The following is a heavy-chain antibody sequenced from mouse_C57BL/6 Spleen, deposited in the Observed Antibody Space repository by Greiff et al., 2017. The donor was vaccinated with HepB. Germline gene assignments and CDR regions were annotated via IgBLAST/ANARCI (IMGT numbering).Heavy chain of an antibody. Sequence: QVQLQQSGPELVKPGASVKISCKASGYAFSSSWMNWVKQRPGKGLEWIGRIYPGDGDTNYNGKFKGKATLTADKSSSTAYMQLSSLTSEDSAVCGCARQLKAMDYWGQGTSVTVSS. V-gene: IGHV1-82*01. J-gene: IGHJ4*01. CDR2: IYPGDGDT. CDR3: ARQLKAMDY. CDR1: GYAFSSSW. D-gene: IGHD3-2*02.